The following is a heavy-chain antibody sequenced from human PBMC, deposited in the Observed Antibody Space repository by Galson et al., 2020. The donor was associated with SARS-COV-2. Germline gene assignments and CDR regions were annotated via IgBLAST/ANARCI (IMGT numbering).Heavy chain of an antibody. Sequence: GESLKISCAASGFTFSSYAMSWVRQAPGKGLEWVSAISGSGGSTYYADSVKGRFTISRDNSKNTLYLQMNSLRAEDTAVYYCANLHQWLVRWYFDYWGQGTLVTVSS. J-gene: IGHJ4*02. V-gene: IGHV3-23*01. CDR3: ANLHQWLVRWYFDY. D-gene: IGHD6-19*01. CDR1: GFTFSSYA. CDR2: ISGSGGST.